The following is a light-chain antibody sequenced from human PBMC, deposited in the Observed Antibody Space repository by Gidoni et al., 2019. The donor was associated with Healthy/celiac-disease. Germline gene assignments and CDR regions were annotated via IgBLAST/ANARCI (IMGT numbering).Light chain of an antibody. J-gene: IGKJ4*01. Sequence: DIQLPPSPSSLSASVGDRVTITSHASQDISNYLNWYQQKTGKAPKLLIYDASNLETGVPSRFSGSGSGTDFTFTISSLQPEDIATYYCQQYDNSLTFGGGTKVEIK. V-gene: IGKV1-33*01. CDR1: QDISNY. CDR2: DAS. CDR3: QQYDNSLT.